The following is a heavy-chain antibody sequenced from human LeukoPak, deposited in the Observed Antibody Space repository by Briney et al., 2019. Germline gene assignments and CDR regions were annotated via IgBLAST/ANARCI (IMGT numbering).Heavy chain of an antibody. J-gene: IGHJ5*02. CDR1: GGSFSSYG. D-gene: IGHD3-9*01. CDR2: IIPILGIA. CDR3: ARDFEGEKFDP. Sequence: SVNVSCKSSGGSFSSYGISWVRQAPGQGLEWMGRIIPILGIANYAQKFQGRVTITADKSTSTAYMELSSLRSEDTAVYYCARDFEGEKFDPWGQGTLVTVSS. V-gene: IGHV1-69*04.